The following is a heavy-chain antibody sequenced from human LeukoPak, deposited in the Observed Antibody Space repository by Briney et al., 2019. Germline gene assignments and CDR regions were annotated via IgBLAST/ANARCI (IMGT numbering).Heavy chain of an antibody. Sequence: GASVKVSCKASGYTFTTYPINWVRQAPGQGLEWMGWINTNTGNPTYAQGFTGRFVFSLDTSVNTAYLQISSLKAEDTAVYYCAKVGLQDYFDYRGQGTLVTVSS. CDR1: GYTFTTYP. CDR3: AKVGLQDYFDY. J-gene: IGHJ4*02. V-gene: IGHV7-4-1*02. CDR2: INTNTGNP.